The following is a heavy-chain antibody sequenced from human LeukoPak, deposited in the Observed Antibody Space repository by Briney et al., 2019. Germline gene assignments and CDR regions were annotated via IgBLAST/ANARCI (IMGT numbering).Heavy chain of an antibody. CDR2: MYSGGNT. V-gene: IGHV3-66*01. Sequence: PGGSLRLSCAASGITVSANYMSWVRQAPGKGLEWVSVMYSGGNTYYADSVKGRFTISRDSSKNTLYLQMNSLRAEDTAVYYCASWVAYYVGGSKNDAFDIWGQGTMVTVSS. J-gene: IGHJ3*02. CDR3: ASWVAYYVGGSKNDAFDI. D-gene: IGHD3-16*01. CDR1: GITVSANY.